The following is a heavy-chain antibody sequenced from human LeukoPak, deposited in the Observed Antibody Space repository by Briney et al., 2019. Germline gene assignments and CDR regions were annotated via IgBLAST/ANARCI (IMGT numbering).Heavy chain of an antibody. CDR3: TTSRGIVVVPAAMGVAKYYYYYMDV. Sequence: GGSLRLSCAASGFTFSSYAMSWVRQAPGKGLEWVGRIKSKTDGGTTDYAAPVKGRFTISRDDSKNTLYLQMNSLKTEDTAVYYCTTSRGIVVVPAAMGVAKYYYYYMDVWGKGTTVTVSS. J-gene: IGHJ6*03. CDR1: GFTFSSYA. CDR2: IKSKTDGGTT. V-gene: IGHV3-15*01. D-gene: IGHD2-2*01.